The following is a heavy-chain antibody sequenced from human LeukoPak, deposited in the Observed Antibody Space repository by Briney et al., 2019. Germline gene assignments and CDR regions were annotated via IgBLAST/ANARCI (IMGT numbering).Heavy chain of an antibody. CDR2: IYSGGST. Sequence: PGGSLRLSCAASGFTVSSNYMSWVRQAPGKGLEWVSVIYSGGSTYYADSVKGRFTISRDNSKNTLYLQMNSLRAEDTAVYYCARDGRYYYGSGSYFNGMDVWGQGTTVTVSS. V-gene: IGHV3-66*01. CDR3: ARDGRYYYGSGSYFNGMDV. J-gene: IGHJ6*02. CDR1: GFTVSSNY. D-gene: IGHD3-10*01.